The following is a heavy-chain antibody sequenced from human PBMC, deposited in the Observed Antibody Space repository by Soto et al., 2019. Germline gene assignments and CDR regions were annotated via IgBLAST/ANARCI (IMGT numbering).Heavy chain of an antibody. CDR1: GFTFSSYT. CDR2: ISYDGSNK. V-gene: IGHV3-30-3*01. D-gene: IGHD4-17*01. CDR3: ARGARRNYGDYVY. Sequence: QVQLVESGGGVVQPGRSLRLSCAASGFTFSSYTMHWVRQAPGKGLEWVAVISYDGSNKYYADSVKGRFTISRDNSKNTLYLQMNSLRAEDTAVYYCARGARRNYGDYVYWGQGTLVTVSS. J-gene: IGHJ4*02.